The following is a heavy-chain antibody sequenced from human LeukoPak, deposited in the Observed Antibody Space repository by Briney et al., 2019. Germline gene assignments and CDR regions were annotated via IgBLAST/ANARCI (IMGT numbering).Heavy chain of an antibody. CDR1: GFIFSTYG. CDR2: IWYDGSKT. Sequence: PGGSLRLSCAASGFIFSTYGMHWVRQAPGKGLEWVAFIWYDGSKTYYADSVKGRFTISRDNPKNTLYLQVNSLRAEDTAVYYCAKQGYSSGYYFPFDYWAREPWSPSPQ. D-gene: IGHD3-22*01. CDR3: AKQGYSSGYYFPFDY. V-gene: IGHV3-30*02. J-gene: IGHJ4*02.